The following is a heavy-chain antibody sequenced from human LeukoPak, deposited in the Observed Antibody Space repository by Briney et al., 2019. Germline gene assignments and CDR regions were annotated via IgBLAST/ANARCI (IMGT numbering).Heavy chain of an antibody. J-gene: IGHJ4*02. CDR3: AKDVGKWESLHFFDY. D-gene: IGHD1-26*01. CDR1: GFTFTTYT. Sequence: PGGSLRLSCAASGFTFTTYTMNWVRQLPGKGLEWISGISGSGASTYYADSVKGRFTISRDDSRNTLYLQMNSLRGDDTAVYYCAKDVGKWESLHFFDYWGQGTLVTVSS. V-gene: IGHV3-23*01. CDR2: ISGSGAST.